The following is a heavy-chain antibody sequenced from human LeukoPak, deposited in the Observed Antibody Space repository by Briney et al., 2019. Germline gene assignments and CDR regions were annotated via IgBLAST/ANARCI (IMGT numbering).Heavy chain of an antibody. CDR1: GYTFTGYY. CDR2: INPNSGNT. V-gene: IGHV1-2*02. CDR3: ARVLELPTRHFDY. D-gene: IGHD1-26*01. J-gene: IGHJ4*02. Sequence: ASLKVSCKASGYTFTGYYMHWVRQAPGQGLEWMGWINPNSGNTNSAQKLQGRVTMTTYTSTSTAYMELRSLRSDDTAVYYCARVLELPTRHFDYWGQGTLVTVSS.